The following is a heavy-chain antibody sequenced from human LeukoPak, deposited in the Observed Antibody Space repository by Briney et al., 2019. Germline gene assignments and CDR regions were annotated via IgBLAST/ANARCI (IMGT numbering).Heavy chain of an antibody. CDR2: ISYDGSNI. CDR3: ARERVRSVVVPAAPQDY. CDR1: GFTFSSYA. D-gene: IGHD2-2*01. Sequence: PGGSLRLSCAASGFTFSSYAMHWVRQAPGQALEWVAVISYDGSNIYYADSVKGRFTISRDNSKNTLYLQMNSLRDADTAVYYCARERVRSVVVPAAPQDYWGQGTLVTVSS. J-gene: IGHJ4*02. V-gene: IGHV3-30*04.